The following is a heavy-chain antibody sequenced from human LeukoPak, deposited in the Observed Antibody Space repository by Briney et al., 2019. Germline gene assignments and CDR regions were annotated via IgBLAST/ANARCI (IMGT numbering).Heavy chain of an antibody. Sequence: SETLSLTCTVSGGSISSYYWSWIRQPPGKGLEWIGYIYYSGSTNYNPSLKSRVTISVDTSKNQFSLKLSSVTAADTAVYYCASIHGHWGFAYWGQGTLVTVSS. J-gene: IGHJ4*02. V-gene: IGHV4-59*01. D-gene: IGHD7-27*01. CDR2: IYYSGST. CDR3: ASIHGHWGFAY. CDR1: GGSISSYY.